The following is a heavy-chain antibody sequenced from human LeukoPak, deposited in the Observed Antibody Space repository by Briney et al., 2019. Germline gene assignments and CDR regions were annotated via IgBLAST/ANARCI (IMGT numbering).Heavy chain of an antibody. V-gene: IGHV4-39*01. CDR2: VHYSGRT. J-gene: IGHJ4*02. D-gene: IGHD1-26*01. CDR3: ARHVGGSSDFGY. CDR1: GGSISNTIYY. Sequence: SETLSLTCIVSGGSISNTIYYWGWIRPPPGKGLEWVGSVHYSGRTNYNPSLKSRVIISVYTSQNHFYLKLSSVTAADTGVYYCARHVGGSSDFGYWGQGRLVTVSS.